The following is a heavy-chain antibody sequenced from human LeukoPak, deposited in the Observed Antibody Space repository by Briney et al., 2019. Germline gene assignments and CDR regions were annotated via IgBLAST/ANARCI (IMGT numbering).Heavy chain of an antibody. Sequence: ASVKVSCKVSGYTLTELSMHWVRQAPGKGLEWMGGFDPEDGETIYAQKFQGRVTMTEDTSTDTAYMELSSLRSEDTAVYYCATPSVIKYDSGGYYYVGFDYWGQGTLVTVSS. CDR2: FDPEDGET. J-gene: IGHJ4*02. D-gene: IGHD3-22*01. CDR3: ATPSVIKYDSGGYYYVGFDY. V-gene: IGHV1-24*01. CDR1: GYTLTELS.